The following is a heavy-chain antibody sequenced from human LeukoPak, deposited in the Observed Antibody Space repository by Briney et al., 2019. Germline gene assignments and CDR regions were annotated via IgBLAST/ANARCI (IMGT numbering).Heavy chain of an antibody. CDR3: ARVWELSDAFDI. CDR2: ISSSGST. Sequence: SETLSLTCTVSGDSISSGDYYWSWIRQPAGKGLEWIGRISSSGSTNYNPSLKSRVTISVDTSKNQFSLKLSSVTAADAAVYYCARVWELSDAFDIWGQGTMVTVSS. J-gene: IGHJ3*02. V-gene: IGHV4-61*02. CDR1: GDSISSGDYY. D-gene: IGHD1-26*01.